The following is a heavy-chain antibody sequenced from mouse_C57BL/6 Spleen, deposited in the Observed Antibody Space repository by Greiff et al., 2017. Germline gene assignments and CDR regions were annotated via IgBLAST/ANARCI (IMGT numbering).Heavy chain of an antibody. CDR1: GFTFSDYG. J-gene: IGHJ4*01. V-gene: IGHV5-17*01. CDR3: ARGLGRYAMDY. D-gene: IGHD4-1*01. CDR2: ISSCSSTI. Sequence: EVKLVESGGGLVQPGGSLKLSCAASGFTFSDYGMPWFRQAPEKGLAWVAYISSCSSTIYYADTVKGRFTISRDNAKNPLFLQMTSLRSEDTAMYYCARGLGRYAMDYWGQGTSVTVSS.